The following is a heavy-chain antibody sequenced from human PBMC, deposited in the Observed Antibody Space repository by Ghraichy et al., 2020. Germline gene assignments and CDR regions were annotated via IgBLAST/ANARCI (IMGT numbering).Heavy chain of an antibody. V-gene: IGHV3-7*01. D-gene: IGHD6-19*01. CDR2: IKQDGSEK. J-gene: IGHJ3*02. CDR1: GFTFSSYW. Sequence: GGSLRLSCAASGFTFSSYWMSWVRQAPGKGLEWVANIKQDGSEKYYVDSVKGRFTISRDNAKNSLYLQMNSLRAEDTAVYYCARPRYSSGWGLDAFDIWGQGTMVTVSS. CDR3: ARPRYSSGWGLDAFDI.